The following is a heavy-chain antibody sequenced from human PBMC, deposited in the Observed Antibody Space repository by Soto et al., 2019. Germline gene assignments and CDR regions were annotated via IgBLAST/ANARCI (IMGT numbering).Heavy chain of an antibody. J-gene: IGHJ3*02. CDR2: INPNSGGT. D-gene: IGHD3-9*01. V-gene: IGHV1-2*02. Sequence: SVKVSCKASGYNFIGYYMHWVRQGPGQEPEWMGWINPNSGGTNYAQKFQGRVTMTRDTSISTASMELSRLTYDDTAVYYCARDSYYDILTGYSRNAFDIWG. CDR3: ARDSYYDILTGYSRNAFDI. CDR1: GYNFIGYY.